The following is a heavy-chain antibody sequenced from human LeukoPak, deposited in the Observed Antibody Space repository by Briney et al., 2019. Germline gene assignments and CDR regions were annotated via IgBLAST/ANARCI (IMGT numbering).Heavy chain of an antibody. CDR1: GCTFSSYT. V-gene: IGHV1-69*02. J-gene: IGHJ6*02. CDR3: AGVIVAAATRYRDYYYDGMDV. Sequence: ASVKVSCKASGCTFSSYTISWVRQAPGQGLEWMGRIIPILGIANYAHKFQGRVTITADKSTSTAYMELSSLRSEDTAVYYCAGVIVAAATRYRDYYYDGMDVWGQGTTVTVSS. CDR2: IIPILGIA. D-gene: IGHD2-15*01.